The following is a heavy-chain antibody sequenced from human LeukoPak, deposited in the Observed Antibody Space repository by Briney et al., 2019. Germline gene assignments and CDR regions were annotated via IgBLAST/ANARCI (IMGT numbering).Heavy chain of an antibody. CDR1: GGSIRSYY. V-gene: IGHV4-59*01. D-gene: IGHD1-26*01. Sequence: SETLSLTCAVSGGSIRSYYWNWVRQPPGKGLECFGYMYYSGSTNYNPPLKSRVTISGDTSNNQFSLKLNSVTAADTAVYYCGGGGTYSQFDYWGQGTLVTVSS. CDR2: MYYSGST. J-gene: IGHJ4*02. CDR3: GGGGTYSQFDY.